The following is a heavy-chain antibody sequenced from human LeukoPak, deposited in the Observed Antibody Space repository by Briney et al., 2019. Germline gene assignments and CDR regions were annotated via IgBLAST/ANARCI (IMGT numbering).Heavy chain of an antibody. CDR3: ARADDYGDYLEAFDI. CDR1: GYTFTSYY. J-gene: IGHJ3*02. V-gene: IGHV1-46*01. CDR2: INPSGGST. D-gene: IGHD4-17*01. Sequence: VASVTVSCKASGYTFTSYYMHRVRQAPGQGLEWMGIINPSGGSTSYAQKFQGRVTMTRDTSTSTVYMELSSLRSEDTAVYYCARADDYGDYLEAFDIWGQGTMVTVSS.